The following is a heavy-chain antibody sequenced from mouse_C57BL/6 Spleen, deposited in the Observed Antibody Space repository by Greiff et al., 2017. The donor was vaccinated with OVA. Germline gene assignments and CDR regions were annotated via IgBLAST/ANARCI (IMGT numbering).Heavy chain of an antibody. Sequence: VQLQQSGPELVKPGASVKISCKASGYSFTGYYMNWVKQSPEKSLEWIGEINPSTGGTTYNQKFKAKATLTVDKSSSTAYMQLKSLTSDDSAVYYCARINWDVGYWGQGTTLTVSS. CDR1: GYSFTGYY. J-gene: IGHJ2*01. V-gene: IGHV1-42*01. CDR3: ARINWDVGY. D-gene: IGHD4-1*01. CDR2: INPSTGGT.